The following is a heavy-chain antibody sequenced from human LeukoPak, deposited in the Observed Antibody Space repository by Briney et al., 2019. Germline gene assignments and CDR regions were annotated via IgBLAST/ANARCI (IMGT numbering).Heavy chain of an antibody. J-gene: IGHJ4*02. V-gene: IGHV4-61*02. CDR3: ARGGTTTFDY. Sequence: SETLSLTCTVSRGSISSGSYYWSWIRQPAGKGLEWIGRIYTSGSTNYNPSLKSRVTISVDTSKNQFSLKLSSVTAADTAVYYCARGGTTTFDYWGQGTLVTVSS. CDR1: RGSISSGSYY. CDR2: IYTSGST. D-gene: IGHD4-11*01.